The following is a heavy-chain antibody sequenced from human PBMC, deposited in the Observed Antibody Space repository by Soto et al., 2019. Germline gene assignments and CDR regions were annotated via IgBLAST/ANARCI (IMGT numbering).Heavy chain of an antibody. Sequence: SVKVSCKASGGTFSIYTISWVRQAPGQGLEWMGRVIPIFDVTSYAQRFQGRVTITADKSTTTAYMELSSLRSEDTAVYYCARSIVVVTALDYWGQGTLVTVS. J-gene: IGHJ4*02. CDR3: ARSIVVVTALDY. D-gene: IGHD2-21*02. CDR1: GGTFSIYT. V-gene: IGHV1-69*02. CDR2: VIPIFDVT.